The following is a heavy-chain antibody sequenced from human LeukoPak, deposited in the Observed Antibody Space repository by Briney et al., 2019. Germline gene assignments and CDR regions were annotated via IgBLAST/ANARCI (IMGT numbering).Heavy chain of an antibody. Sequence: TGGSLRLSCAASGFTFSTYSMTWVRQAPGKGLQWVSYISSSSSTIFYADSVKGRFTTSRDNAKNSLYLQMNSLRAEDTAVYYCARDPTTGTTNDPTMGYWGQGTLVTVSP. CDR3: ARDPTTGTTNDPTMGY. CDR2: ISSSSSTI. CDR1: GFTFSTYS. D-gene: IGHD1-1*01. V-gene: IGHV3-48*01. J-gene: IGHJ4*02.